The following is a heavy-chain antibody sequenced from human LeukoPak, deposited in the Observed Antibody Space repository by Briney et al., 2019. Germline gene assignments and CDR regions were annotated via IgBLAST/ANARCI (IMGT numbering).Heavy chain of an antibody. CDR1: GFTFGDYA. D-gene: IGHD2-21*02. CDR3: AKAGHCGGDCYRYYFDY. V-gene: IGHV3-9*01. J-gene: IGHJ4*02. CDR2: ISWNSGSI. Sequence: GRSLRLSCAASGFTFGDYAMHWVRQAPGKGLEWVSGISWNSGSIGYADSVKGRFTISRDNAKNSLYLQMNSLRAEDTALYYCAKAGHCGGDCYRYYFDYWGQGTLVTVSS.